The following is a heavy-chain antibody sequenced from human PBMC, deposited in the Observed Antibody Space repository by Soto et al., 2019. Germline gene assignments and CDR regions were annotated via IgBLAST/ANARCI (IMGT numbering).Heavy chain of an antibody. Sequence: QVQLQESGPGLVKPSQTLSLTCAVSGGSISNGGYYWSWIRQHPGKDLEWIGSIYFVGSTCYNPTLKSRVTLAVATPKNQFSLKLSSVTASATAMYYCARDSHSQQPNHRWGGGDMDVWGKGTTVTVSS. J-gene: IGHJ6*03. V-gene: IGHV4-31*11. CDR1: GGSISNGGYY. CDR3: ARDSHSQQPNHRWGGGDMDV. D-gene: IGHD6-13*01. CDR2: IYFVGST.